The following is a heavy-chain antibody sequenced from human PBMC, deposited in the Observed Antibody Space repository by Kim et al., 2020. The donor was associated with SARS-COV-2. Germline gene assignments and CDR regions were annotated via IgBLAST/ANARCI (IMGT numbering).Heavy chain of an antibody. Sequence: GGSLRLSCAASGFTFDDYAMHWVRQAPGKGLEWVSGISWNSGSIGYADSVKGRFTISRDNAKNSLYLQMNSLRAEDTALYYCAKARRIAAAGGYYYYGM. V-gene: IGHV3-9*01. J-gene: IGHJ6*01. D-gene: IGHD6-13*01. CDR1: GFTFDDYA. CDR2: ISWNSGSI. CDR3: AKARRIAAAGGYYYYGM.